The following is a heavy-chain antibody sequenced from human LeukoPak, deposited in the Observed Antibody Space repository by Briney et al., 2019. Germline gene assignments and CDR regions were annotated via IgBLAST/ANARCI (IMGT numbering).Heavy chain of an antibody. J-gene: IGHJ5*02. Sequence: ASVKVSCKASGYTFTSYDINWVRQATGQGLGWMGWMNPNSGNTGYAQKFQGRVTMTRNTSISTAYMELSSLRSEDTAVYYCARGYDYYGSGSSWGQGTLVTVSS. D-gene: IGHD3-10*01. CDR3: ARGYDYYGSGSS. CDR2: MNPNSGNT. V-gene: IGHV1-8*01. CDR1: GYTFTSYD.